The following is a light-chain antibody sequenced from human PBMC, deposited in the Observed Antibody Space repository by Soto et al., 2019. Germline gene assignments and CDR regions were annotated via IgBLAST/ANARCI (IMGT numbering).Light chain of an antibody. CDR3: QKYNSAPFT. J-gene: IGKJ5*01. V-gene: IGKV1-27*01. CDR2: AAS. CDR1: QGIDNR. Sequence: DIQMTQSPSSLSVSEEDRVTITCRASQGIDNRLAWYQQKPGKAPKLLIYAASTLQAGVVSRFRGSGSGTDFTLTISSLQPEDVATYYCQKYNSAPFTFGQGTRLEIK.